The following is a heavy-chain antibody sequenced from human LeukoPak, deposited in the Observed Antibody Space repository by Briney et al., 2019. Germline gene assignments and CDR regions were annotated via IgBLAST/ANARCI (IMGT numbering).Heavy chain of an antibody. Sequence: SETLSLTCAAYGGSFSGYSWSWIRQPPGKGLEGIGEINHSGSTNDNPSLRRRVILSVDTSKNQFSLKLSSVTAADTAVYYCARGGYTSSFDYWGQGTLVTVSS. CDR2: INHSGST. V-gene: IGHV4-34*01. J-gene: IGHJ4*02. D-gene: IGHD6-13*01. CDR1: GGSFSGYS. CDR3: ARGGYTSSFDY.